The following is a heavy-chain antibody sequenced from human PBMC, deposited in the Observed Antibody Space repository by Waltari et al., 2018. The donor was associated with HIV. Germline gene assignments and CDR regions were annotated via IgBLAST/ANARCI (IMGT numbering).Heavy chain of an antibody. J-gene: IGHJ4*02. D-gene: IGHD3-10*01. V-gene: IGHV3-48*03. CDR2: ISSSGRTI. CDR1: GFTFSSYE. Sequence: EVQLVESGGGVVQPGGSLRLSCAASGFTFSSYEMNWVGQAPGKGLEWVSYISSSGRTIYYADSVKGRFTISRDNAKNSLYLQMNSLRAEDTAVYYGARDWGSGSYRWGQGTLVTVSS. CDR3: ARDWGSGSYR.